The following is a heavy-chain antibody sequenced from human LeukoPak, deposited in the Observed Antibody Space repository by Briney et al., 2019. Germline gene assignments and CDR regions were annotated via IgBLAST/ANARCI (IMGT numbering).Heavy chain of an antibody. CDR1: GYTFTSYD. CDR2: MNPNSGNT. D-gene: IGHD3-3*01. CDR3: ARGPYYDFWSGYYKGDYFDY. Sequence: ASVKVSCXASGYTFTSYDINWVRQATGQGLGWMGWMNPNSGNTGYAQKFQGRVTITRNTSISTAYMELSSLRSEDTAVYYCARGPYYDFWSGYYKGDYFDYWGQGTLVTVSS. J-gene: IGHJ4*02. V-gene: IGHV1-8*03.